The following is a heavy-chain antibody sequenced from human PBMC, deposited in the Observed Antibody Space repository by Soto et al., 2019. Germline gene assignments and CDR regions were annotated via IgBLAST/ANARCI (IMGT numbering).Heavy chain of an antibody. CDR3: ARQGGGYGDYVAWFDP. CDR2: IYYSGST. D-gene: IGHD4-17*01. Sequence: QVQLQESGPGLVKPSETLSLTCTVSGGSISSYYWSWIRQPPGKGLEWIGYIYYSGSTNYNPSLKSRVTIPVDTSKNQFSLKLSSVTAADTAVYYCARQGGGYGDYVAWFDPWGQGTLVTVSS. CDR1: GGSISSYY. J-gene: IGHJ5*02. V-gene: IGHV4-59*08.